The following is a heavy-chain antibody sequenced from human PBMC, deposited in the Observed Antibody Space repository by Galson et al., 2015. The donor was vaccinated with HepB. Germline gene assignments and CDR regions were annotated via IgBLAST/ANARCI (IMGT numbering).Heavy chain of an antibody. CDR1: GYTFTSYA. V-gene: IGHV1-3*01. J-gene: IGHJ6*02. Sequence: SVKVSCKASGYTFTSYAMHWVRQAPGQSLEWMGWINAGNGNTKYSQKFQGRVTITRDTSASTVYMELSSLRSEDTAVYYCARAPNSIAAFYYYGLDVWGQGTTVTVSS. CDR2: INAGNGNT. D-gene: IGHD6-6*01. CDR3: ARAPNSIAAFYYYGLDV.